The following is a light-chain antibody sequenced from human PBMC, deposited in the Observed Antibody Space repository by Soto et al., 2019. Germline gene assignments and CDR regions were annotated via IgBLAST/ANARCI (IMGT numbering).Light chain of an antibody. CDR2: GAS. V-gene: IGKV3-20*01. CDR3: QQYGGSPIT. CDR1: QSVSSSY. Sequence: EIVLTQSPGTLSLSPGERATLSSRASQSVSSSYLAWYQQKPGQAPRLLIYGASSRATGIPDRFSGSGSGTDFSLTISRLEPEDFALYFCQQYGGSPITFGLGTKVDNK. J-gene: IGKJ1*01.